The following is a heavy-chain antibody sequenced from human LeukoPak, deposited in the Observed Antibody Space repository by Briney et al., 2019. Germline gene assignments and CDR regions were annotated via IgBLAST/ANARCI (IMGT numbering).Heavy chain of an antibody. CDR1: GGTFSSYA. Sequence: SGKVSCKASGGTFSSYAISWVRQAPGQGLEWMGGIIPIFGTANYAQKFQGRVTITTDESTSTAYMELSSLRSEDTAVYYCARDGSRFLEWLPYSGNWFDPWGQGTLVTVSS. J-gene: IGHJ5*02. CDR2: IIPIFGTA. D-gene: IGHD3-3*01. CDR3: ARDGSRFLEWLPYSGNWFDP. V-gene: IGHV1-69*05.